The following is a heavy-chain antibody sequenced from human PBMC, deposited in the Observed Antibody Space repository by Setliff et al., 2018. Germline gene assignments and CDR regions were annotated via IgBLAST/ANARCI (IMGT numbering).Heavy chain of an antibody. CDR1: GYSFTLYA. J-gene: IGHJ4*02. CDR2: MNIDNGKT. D-gene: IGHD2-21*01. Sequence: ASVKVSCKASGYSFTLYAMHWMRQAPGQRREWMGWMNIDNGKTEYSQEFQDRVTFTRDTFAETAYMELRSLTSDDMAVYYCARGYCDGIGCPAPLYYFDSWGQGTLVTVSS. CDR3: ARGYCDGIGCPAPLYYFDS. V-gene: IGHV1-3*03.